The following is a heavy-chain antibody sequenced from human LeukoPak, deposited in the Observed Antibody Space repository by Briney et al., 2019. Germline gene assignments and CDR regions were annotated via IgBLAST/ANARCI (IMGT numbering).Heavy chain of an antibody. D-gene: IGHD6-13*01. J-gene: IGHJ4*02. CDR3: ARANNSSWHN. V-gene: IGHV3-7*01. CDR1: GFTLSTNA. CDR2: IKPDGSAE. Sequence: GGSLRLSCLTSGFTLSTNAMSWVRHAPGRGLEWVANIKPDGSAEYYAASVKGRFTVSRDNAKNSLYLQMNSLRVEDTAVYYCARANNSSWHNWGQGTLVTVSS.